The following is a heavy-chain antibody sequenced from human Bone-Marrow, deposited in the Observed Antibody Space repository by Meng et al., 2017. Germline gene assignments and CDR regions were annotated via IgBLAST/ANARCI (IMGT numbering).Heavy chain of an antibody. CDR3: AGIGKANRGKIAFDI. V-gene: IGHV4-34*01. D-gene: IGHD3-10*01. Sequence: GSLRLSCAVYGGSFSGYYWSWIRQPPGKGLEWIGEINHSGSTNYNPSLKSRVTISVDTSKNQFSLKLSSVTAADTAVYYCAGIGKANRGKIAFDIWGQGTMVTVSS. CDR2: INHSGST. CDR1: GGSFSGYY. J-gene: IGHJ3*02.